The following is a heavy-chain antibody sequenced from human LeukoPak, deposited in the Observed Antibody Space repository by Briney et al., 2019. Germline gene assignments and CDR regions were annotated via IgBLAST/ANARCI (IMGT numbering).Heavy chain of an antibody. CDR1: GYSFTSYW. J-gene: IGHJ4*02. CDR2: IYPGDSDS. V-gene: IGHV5-51*01. D-gene: IGHD6-19*01. CDR3: ARQVAYTSGRTFDF. Sequence: GESLKISCKGSGYSFTSYWIGWVRQMPGIGLEWMGIIYPGDSDSRYSPSFQGQVTISADKSISTAYLQWSSLKASDTAMCYCARQVAYTSGRTFDFWGQGTLVTVSS.